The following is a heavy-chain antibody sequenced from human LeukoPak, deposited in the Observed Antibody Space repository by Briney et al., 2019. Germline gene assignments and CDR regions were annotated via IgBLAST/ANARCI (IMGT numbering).Heavy chain of an antibody. J-gene: IGHJ4*02. V-gene: IGHV1-69*01. CDR2: IIPIFGTA. Sequence: ASVKVSCKASGGTFSSYAISWVRQAPGQGLEWMGGIIPIFGTANYAQKFQGRVTITADESTSTAYMELSSLRSEDTAVYYCASRRDYRFDYWGQGTLVTVSS. CDR3: ASRRDYRFDY. CDR1: GGTFSSYA. D-gene: IGHD3-16*01.